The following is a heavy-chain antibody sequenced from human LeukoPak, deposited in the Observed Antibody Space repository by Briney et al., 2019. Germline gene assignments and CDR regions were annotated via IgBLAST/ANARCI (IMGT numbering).Heavy chain of an antibody. CDR2: INHSGST. J-gene: IGHJ5*02. Sequence: SETLSLTCAVYGGSFSGYYWSWIRQPPGKGLEWIGEINHSGSTNYNPSLKSRVTISVDTSKNQFSLKLSSVTAADTAVYYCARGYYDFWSGYYSEPRPCRAKFNWFDPWGQGTLVTVSS. V-gene: IGHV4-34*01. CDR1: GGSFSGYY. CDR3: ARGYYDFWSGYYSEPRPCRAKFNWFDP. D-gene: IGHD3-3*01.